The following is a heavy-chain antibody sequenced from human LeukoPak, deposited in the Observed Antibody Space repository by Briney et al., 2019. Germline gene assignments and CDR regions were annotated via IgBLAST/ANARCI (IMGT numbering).Heavy chain of an antibody. D-gene: IGHD3-10*01. CDR2: ISYDGSNK. Sequence: GGSLRLSCAASGFTFSSYAMHWVRQAPGKGLEWVAVISYDGSNKYYADSVKGRFTISRDNSKNTLYLQMNSLRAEDTAVYYCARDRVAHYGSGSLNYWGQGTLVTVSS. V-gene: IGHV3-30-3*01. CDR1: GFTFSSYA. J-gene: IGHJ4*02. CDR3: ARDRVAHYGSGSLNY.